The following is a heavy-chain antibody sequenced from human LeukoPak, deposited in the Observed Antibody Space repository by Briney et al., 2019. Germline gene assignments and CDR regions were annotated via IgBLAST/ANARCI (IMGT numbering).Heavy chain of an antibody. D-gene: IGHD5-18*01. V-gene: IGHV1-2*02. CDR3: ARGADTAMVTVYFDY. CDR1: GYTFTGYY. CDR2: INPNSGGT. J-gene: IGHJ4*02. Sequence: ASVKVSCKASGYTFTGYYMHWVRQAPGQGLEWMGWINPNSGGTNYAQKFQGRVTMTRDTSISTAYMELSRLRSDDTAVYYCARGADTAMVTVYFDYWGQGTLVTVSS.